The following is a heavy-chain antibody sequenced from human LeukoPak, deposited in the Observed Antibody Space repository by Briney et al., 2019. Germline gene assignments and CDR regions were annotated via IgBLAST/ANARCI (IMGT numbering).Heavy chain of an antibody. D-gene: IGHD6-13*01. V-gene: IGHV1-69*01. CDR3: ASLPYGAAVGTFYVG. CDR2: IIPIFGKA. CDR1: GGTFSSYA. Sequence: SVKVSCKASGGTFSSYAISWVRQAPGQGLEWMGGIIPIFGKANYAQKFQGRVTITADESTSTAYMELSSLRSEDTAVYYCASLPYGAAVGTFYVGWGQGTLVTVSS. J-gene: IGHJ4*02.